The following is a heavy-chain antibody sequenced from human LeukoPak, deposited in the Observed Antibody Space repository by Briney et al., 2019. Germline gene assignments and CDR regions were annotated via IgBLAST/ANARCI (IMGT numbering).Heavy chain of an antibody. CDR2: IYHSGST. J-gene: IGHJ4*02. D-gene: IGHD5-18*01. Sequence: SETLSLTCTVSGYSISSGYYWGWIRQPPGKGLEWIGSIYHSGSTYYNPSLKSRVTISVDTSKNQFSLKLSSVTAADTAVYYCARGGYSYVGHFDYWGQGTLVTVSS. CDR1: GYSISSGYY. V-gene: IGHV4-38-2*02. CDR3: ARGGYSYVGHFDY.